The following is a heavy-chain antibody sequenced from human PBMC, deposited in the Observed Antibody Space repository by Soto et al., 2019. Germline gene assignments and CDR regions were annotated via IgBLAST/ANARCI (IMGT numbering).Heavy chain of an antibody. J-gene: IGHJ4*02. CDR3: ARDGSYSYGYEY. Sequence: PSETLSLTCTVSGGSISSYYWSWIRQPPGKGLEWIGYIYYSGSTNYNPSLKSRVTISVDTSKNQFSLKLSSVTAADTAVYYCARDGSYSYGYEYWGQGTLVTVSS. D-gene: IGHD5-18*01. CDR1: GGSISSYY. CDR2: IYYSGST. V-gene: IGHV4-59*01.